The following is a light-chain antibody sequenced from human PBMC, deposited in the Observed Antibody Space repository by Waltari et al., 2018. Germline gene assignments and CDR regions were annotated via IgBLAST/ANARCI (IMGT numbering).Light chain of an antibody. J-gene: IGLJ2*01. CDR2: DNN. CDR1: ISNIGNYY. CDR3: ATWDNSLSEVV. V-gene: IGLV1-51*01. Sequence: QSVLTQPPSVSAAPGQKVTISCSGSISNIGNYYVCWYHQLPGAAPKLLIYDNNKRPSGIPDRFSASKSGTSATLGITGLQIGDEADYYCATWDNSLSEVVFGGGTKLTVL.